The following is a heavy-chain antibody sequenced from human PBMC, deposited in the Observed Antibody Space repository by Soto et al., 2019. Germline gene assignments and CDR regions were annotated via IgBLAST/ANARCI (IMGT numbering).Heavy chain of an antibody. V-gene: IGHV3-23*01. Sequence: EVQLLESGGGLVQPEGSLRISCAASGFDFSNYAMSWVRQAPGKGLEWVSAISGTAHATYYAASVKGRFTISRDNSKNTLYLQMNSLRVEDTAVYFCVKDAPQPFSDWGQGTLVTVSS. CDR3: VKDAPQPFSD. CDR2: ISGTAHAT. D-gene: IGHD3-3*02. CDR1: GFDFSNYA. J-gene: IGHJ4*02.